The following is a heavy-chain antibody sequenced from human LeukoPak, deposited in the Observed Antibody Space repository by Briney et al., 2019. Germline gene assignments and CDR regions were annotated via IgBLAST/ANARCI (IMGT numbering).Heavy chain of an antibody. CDR1: GGSFSGYY. CDR3: ARGQRRIMTGYYAFDY. Sequence: PSETLSLTCGVYGGSFSGYYWSWIRQPPGKGLEWIGEINHSGSTNYEPTLKSRVTISVDTSNNQFSLKLSFVTAADTAVYYCARGQRRIMTGYYAFDYWGQGTLVTVSS. V-gene: IGHV4-34*01. D-gene: IGHD3-9*01. CDR2: INHSGST. J-gene: IGHJ4*02.